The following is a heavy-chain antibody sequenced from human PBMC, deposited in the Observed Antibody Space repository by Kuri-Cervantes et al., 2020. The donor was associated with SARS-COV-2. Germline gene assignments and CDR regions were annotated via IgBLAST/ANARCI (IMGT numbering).Heavy chain of an antibody. CDR2: IIPIFGIA. J-gene: IGHJ6*02. CDR3: ARDHPTVTPSSGMDV. CDR1: GYTFTSYY. Sequence: SVKVSCKASGYTFTSYYMHWVRQAPGQGLEWMGWIIPIFGIANYAQKFQGRVTITADKSTSTAYMELSSLRSEDTAVYYCARDHPTVTPSSGMDVWGQGTTVTVSS. V-gene: IGHV1-69*10. D-gene: IGHD4-11*01.